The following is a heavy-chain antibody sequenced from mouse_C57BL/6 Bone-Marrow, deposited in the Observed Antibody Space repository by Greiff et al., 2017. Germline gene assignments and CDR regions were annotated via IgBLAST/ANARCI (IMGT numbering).Heavy chain of an antibody. J-gene: IGHJ1*03. CDR2: IDPSDSYT. CDR1: GYTFTSYW. CDR3: ARFCGSSYWYFDG. Sequence: QVQLQQPGAELVRPGTSVKLSCKASGYTFTSYWMHWVKQRPGQGLEWIGGIDPSDSYTNYNQKFKGKATLTVDTSSSTAYMQLSSLTSEDSAVYYGARFCGSSYWYFDGWGTGTTVTVSS. D-gene: IGHD1-1*01. V-gene: IGHV1-59*01.